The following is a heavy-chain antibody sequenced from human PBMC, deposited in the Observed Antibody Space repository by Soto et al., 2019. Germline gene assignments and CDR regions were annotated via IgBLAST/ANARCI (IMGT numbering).Heavy chain of an antibody. CDR3: EVTTGF. D-gene: IGHD1-1*01. CDR1: GYTFTEYD. V-gene: IGHV1-8*01. J-gene: IGHJ4*02. CDR2: VSPENRNA. Sequence: ASVKVSCKTSGYTFTEYDLNWVRQAPGQGLEYMGWVSPENRNAGYAPQFRGRVSMTTDTSISTAYLELTNLTYEDTAVYYCEVTTGFWGQGTMVTLSS.